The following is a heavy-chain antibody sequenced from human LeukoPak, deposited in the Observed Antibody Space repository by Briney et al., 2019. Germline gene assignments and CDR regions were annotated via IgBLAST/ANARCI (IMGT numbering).Heavy chain of an antibody. V-gene: IGHV3-7*01. CDR3: ASSKRGTYRFDAYDI. Sequence: GGSLRLSCATSGFTSTTYWISWVRQAPGKGLEWVANVRKDGKEINYVDSVKGRFTISSDHAKRSINLQMSSLRVEDTAVYYCASSKRGTYRFDAYDIWGQGTMVTVSS. J-gene: IGHJ3*02. D-gene: IGHD3-16*02. CDR1: GFTSTTYW. CDR2: VRKDGKEI.